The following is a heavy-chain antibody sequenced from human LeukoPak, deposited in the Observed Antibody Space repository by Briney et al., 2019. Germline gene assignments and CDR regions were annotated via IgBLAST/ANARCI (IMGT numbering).Heavy chain of an antibody. D-gene: IGHD3-22*01. CDR1: GYTFTSYG. Sequence: ASVKVSCKASGYTFTSYGISWVRQAPGQGLEWMGWISAYNGNTNYAQKLQGRVTMTTDTSTSTAYMELRSLRSDDTAVYYCAREITEDSSGYYHYQHWGQGTLVTVSS. CDR3: AREITEDSSGYYHYQH. J-gene: IGHJ1*01. V-gene: IGHV1-18*01. CDR2: ISAYNGNT.